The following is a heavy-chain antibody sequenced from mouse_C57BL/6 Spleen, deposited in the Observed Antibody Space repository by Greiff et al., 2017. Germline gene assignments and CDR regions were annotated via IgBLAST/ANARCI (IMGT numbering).Heavy chain of an antibody. CDR1: GFTFSDYG. J-gene: IGHJ4*01. CDR2: ISSGSSTI. CDR3: ARRSSGYLYYYAMDY. D-gene: IGHD3-2*02. Sequence: EVQLQESGGGLVKPGGSLKLSCAASGFTFSDYGMHWVRQAPEKGLEWVAYISSGSSTIYYADTVKGRFTISRDNAKNTLFLQMTSLRSEDTAMYYCARRSSGYLYYYAMDYWGQGTSVTVSS. V-gene: IGHV5-17*01.